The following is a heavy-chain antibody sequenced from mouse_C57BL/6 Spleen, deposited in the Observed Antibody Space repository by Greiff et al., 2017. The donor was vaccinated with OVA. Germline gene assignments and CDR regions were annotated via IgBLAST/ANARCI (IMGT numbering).Heavy chain of an antibody. CDR3: TKKESTYDSYPYYAMDY. D-gene: IGHD2-3*01. Sequence: VHLVESGAELVRPGASVTLSCKASGYTFTDYEMHWVKQTPVHGLEWIGAIDPETGGTAYNQKFKGKAILTADKSSSTAYMELRSLTSEDSAVYYCTKKESTYDSYPYYAMDYWGQGTSVTVSS. CDR1: GYTFTDYE. J-gene: IGHJ4*01. CDR2: IDPETGGT. V-gene: IGHV1-15*01.